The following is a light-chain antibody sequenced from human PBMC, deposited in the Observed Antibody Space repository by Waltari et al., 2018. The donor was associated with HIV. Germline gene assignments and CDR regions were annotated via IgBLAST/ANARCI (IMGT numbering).Light chain of an antibody. CDR3: MIWHSSAWV. V-gene: IGLV5-45*01. CDR2: YKSDSDK. Sequence: QAVLTQPASLSASPGASASLTCTLRSGINVGTYRIHWYQQKPGSPPQYLLRYKSDSDKQQGSGDPSRFSGSKDASANAGILLISGLQSEDEADYYCMIWHSSAWVFGGGTKLTVL. J-gene: IGLJ3*02. CDR1: SGINVGTYR.